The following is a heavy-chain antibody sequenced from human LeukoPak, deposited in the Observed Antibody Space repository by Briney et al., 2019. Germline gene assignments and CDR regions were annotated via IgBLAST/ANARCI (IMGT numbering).Heavy chain of an antibody. V-gene: IGHV3-11*05. CDR2: IGGSSSYT. D-gene: IGHD1-1*01. J-gene: IGHJ4*02. CDR3: ARVQLERLDY. CDR1: AFTLSDYY. Sequence: GGSLRLSCAASAFTLSDYYMSWVRQAPGKGLEGVSYIGGSSSYTNYADSVEGRFTISRDNAKNSLFLQMNSLRVEDTAVYYCARVQLERLDYWGQGTLVTVSS.